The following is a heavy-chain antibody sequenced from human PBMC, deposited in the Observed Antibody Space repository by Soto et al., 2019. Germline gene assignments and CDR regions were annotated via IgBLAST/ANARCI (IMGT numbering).Heavy chain of an antibody. V-gene: IGHV4-39*01. Sequence: SETLSLTCTVSGGSISSSSYYWGWIRQPPGKGLEWIGSIYYSGSTYYNPSLKSRVTISVDTSKNQFSLKLSSVTAADTAVYYCARQRSQQLVLFDYWGQGTLVTVSS. CDR2: IYYSGST. D-gene: IGHD6-6*01. CDR1: GGSISSSSYY. J-gene: IGHJ4*02. CDR3: ARQRSQQLVLFDY.